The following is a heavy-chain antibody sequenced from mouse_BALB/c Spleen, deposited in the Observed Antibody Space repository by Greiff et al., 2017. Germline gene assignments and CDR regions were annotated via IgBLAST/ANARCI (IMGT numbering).Heavy chain of an antibody. Sequence: VQLQQSGPELVKPGASVKMSCKASGYTFTDYYMKWVKQSHGKSLEWIGDINPNNGGTSYNQKFKGKATLTVDKSSSTAYMQLNSLTSEDSAVYYCARSGGRIYDGYSYAMDYWGQGTSVTVSS. CDR3: ARSGGRIYDGYSYAMDY. V-gene: IGHV1-26*01. CDR1: GYTFTDYY. J-gene: IGHJ4*01. D-gene: IGHD2-3*01. CDR2: INPNNGGT.